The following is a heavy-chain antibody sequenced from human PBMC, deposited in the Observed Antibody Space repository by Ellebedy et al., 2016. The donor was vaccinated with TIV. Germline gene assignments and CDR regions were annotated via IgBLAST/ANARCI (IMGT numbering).Heavy chain of an antibody. V-gene: IGHV3-9*01. CDR3: AKGMSSGWYHFDY. CDR2: ISWNSGSI. Sequence: SLKISXAASGFTFDDYAMHWVRQAPGKGLEWVSGISWNSGSIGYADSVKGRFTISRDNAKNSLYLQMNSLRAEDTALYYCAKGMSSGWYHFDYWGQGTLVTVSS. J-gene: IGHJ4*02. CDR1: GFTFDDYA. D-gene: IGHD6-19*01.